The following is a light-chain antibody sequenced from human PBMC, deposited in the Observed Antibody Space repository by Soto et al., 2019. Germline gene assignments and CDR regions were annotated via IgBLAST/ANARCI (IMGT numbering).Light chain of an antibody. CDR3: QQSSSTPPP. CDR1: QYISNY. CDR2: TAY. V-gene: IGKV1-39*01. J-gene: IGKJ2*01. Sequence: DIKMTQSPSSLSASVGDRVTITCRASQYISNYLNWYQQKSGTAPKLLIHTAYTLQSGVPSRFSGRGSGPDFTLTISSVQPDDFAIYFCQQSSSTPPPFGQGTTLEIK.